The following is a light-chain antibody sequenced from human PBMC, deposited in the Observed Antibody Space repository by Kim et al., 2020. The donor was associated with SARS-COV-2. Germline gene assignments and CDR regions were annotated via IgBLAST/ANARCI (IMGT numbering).Light chain of an antibody. V-gene: IGKV1-NL1*01. Sequence: SLGDRVTITCRASRDIAKSLAWYQHKPGKAPKVLLSAAFRLESGVPSRFSGSGSGTDYTLTISSLQPEDFATYYCQQHFDTLQLTFGGGTKVDIK. CDR1: RDIAKS. CDR2: AAF. J-gene: IGKJ4*01. CDR3: QQHFDTLQLT.